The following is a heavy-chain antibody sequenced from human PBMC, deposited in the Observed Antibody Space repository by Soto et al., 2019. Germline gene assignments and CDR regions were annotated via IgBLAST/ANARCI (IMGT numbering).Heavy chain of an antibody. V-gene: IGHV4-30-2*01. Sequence: PSETLPLTCAVAGGFISSGCYFWSLMRQPPGKGLEWIGYIYHSGSTYYNPSLKSRFTISVDRSKNQFSLKLNSVTAADTAVYYCASYYSGSFTDTDSCGLGTLV. CDR3: ASYYSGSFTDTDS. CDR1: GGFISSGCYF. CDR2: IYHSGST. D-gene: IGHD1-26*01. J-gene: IGHJ5*01.